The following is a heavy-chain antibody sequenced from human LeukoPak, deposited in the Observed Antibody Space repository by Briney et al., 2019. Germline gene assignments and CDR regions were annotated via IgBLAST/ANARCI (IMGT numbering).Heavy chain of an antibody. CDR2: IYYSGST. V-gene: IGHV4-39*07. Sequence: GSLRLSCAASGFTFSSYSMNWVRQAPGKGLEWIGSIYYSGSTYYNPSLKSRVTISVDTSKNQFSLKLSSVTAADTAVYYCAREGNAYCGGDCYFGGFDIWVQGTMVTVSS. CDR1: GFTFSSYS. CDR3: AREGNAYCGGDCYFGGFDI. J-gene: IGHJ3*02. D-gene: IGHD2-21*02.